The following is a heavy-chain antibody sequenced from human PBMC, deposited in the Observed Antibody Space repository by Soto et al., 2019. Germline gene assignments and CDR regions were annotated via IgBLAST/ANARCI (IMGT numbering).Heavy chain of an antibody. CDR1: GGTFSSYA. CDR2: IIPIFGTA. D-gene: IGHD3-3*01. Sequence: SVKVSCKASGGTFSSYAISWVRQAPGQGLEWMGGIIPIFGTANYAQKFQGRVTIIADESTSTAYMELSSLRSEDTAVYYCARVSIFGVVNYYYYGMDVWGQGTTVTVSS. CDR3: ARVSIFGVVNYYYYGMDV. J-gene: IGHJ6*02. V-gene: IGHV1-69*13.